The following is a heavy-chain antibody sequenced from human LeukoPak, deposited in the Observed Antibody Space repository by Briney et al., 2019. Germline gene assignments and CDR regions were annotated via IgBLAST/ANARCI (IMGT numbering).Heavy chain of an antibody. Sequence: GGSLRLSCAASGFTFSSYSMNWVRQAPGKGLEWVSSISSSSSYIYYADSVKGRFTISRDNAKNSLYLQMNSLRAEDTAVYYCARDRDGCFGDIWGQGTKVTVSS. J-gene: IGHJ3*02. CDR2: ISSSSSYI. CDR1: GFTFSSYS. V-gene: IGHV3-21*01. D-gene: IGHD5-24*01. CDR3: ARDRDGCFGDI.